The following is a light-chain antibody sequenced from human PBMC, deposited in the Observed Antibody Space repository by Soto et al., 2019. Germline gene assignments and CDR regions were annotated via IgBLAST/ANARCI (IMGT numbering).Light chain of an antibody. V-gene: IGKV3-15*01. CDR1: QSVNSR. CDR3: QQDNDWTLT. J-gene: IGKJ5*01. Sequence: EIVMTQSPATLSVSPGERATLSCRASQSVNSRLVWYQQKPGQAPRLLIYGASTRATDIPARFSGSGSGTEFTLMISSLHSEDFAIYYCQQDNDWTLTFGQGTRLEIK. CDR2: GAS.